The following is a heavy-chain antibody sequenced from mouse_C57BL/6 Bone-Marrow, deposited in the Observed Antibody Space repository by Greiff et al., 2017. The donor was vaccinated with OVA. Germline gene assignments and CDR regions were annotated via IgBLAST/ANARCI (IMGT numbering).Heavy chain of an antibody. Sequence: QVQLQQPGAELVMPGASVKLSCKASGYTFTSYWMHWVKPRPGQGLEWIGEIDPSDSYTNYNQKFKGKSTLTVDKSSSTAYMQLSSLTSEDSAVYYCARERYYDSFDYWGQGTTLTVSS. CDR3: ARERYYDSFDY. D-gene: IGHD1-1*02. CDR2: IDPSDSYT. V-gene: IGHV1-69*01. J-gene: IGHJ2*01. CDR1: GYTFTSYW.